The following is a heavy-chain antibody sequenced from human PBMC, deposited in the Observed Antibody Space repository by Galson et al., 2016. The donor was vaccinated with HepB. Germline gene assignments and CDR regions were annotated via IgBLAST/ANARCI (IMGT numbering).Heavy chain of an antibody. CDR1: AGSISSGGYY. CDR3: ARVSGNAFDI. V-gene: IGHV4-31*03. CDR2: INHSGTT. J-gene: IGHJ3*02. Sequence: TLSLTCSVSAGSISSGGYYWSWIRQHPGKGLEWIGYINHSGTTYYNPSLNSRAAISVDTSKNQFSLEVSSVTAADTAVYYCARVSGNAFDIWGHGTMVTVSS.